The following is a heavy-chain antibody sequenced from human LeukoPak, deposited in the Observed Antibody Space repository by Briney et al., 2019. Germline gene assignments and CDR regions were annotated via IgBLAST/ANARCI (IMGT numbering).Heavy chain of an antibody. CDR2: IKPDGSEK. CDR3: TTETGSSGWAPYYYYYYGMDV. J-gene: IGHJ6*02. V-gene: IGHV3-7*05. Sequence: SGESLKISCKGSGYSFTSYWIGWVRQMPGKGLEWVANIKPDGSEKYYVDSVKGRFTISRDNAKNSLHLQMNSLRAEDTAVYYCTTETGSSGWAPYYYYYYGMDVWGQGTTVTVSS. CDR1: GYSFTSYW. D-gene: IGHD6-19*01.